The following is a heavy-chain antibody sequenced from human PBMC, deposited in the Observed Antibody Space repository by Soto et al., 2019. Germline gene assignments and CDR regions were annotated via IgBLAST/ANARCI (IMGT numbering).Heavy chain of an antibody. CDR1: GYTFTSYG. CDR2: ISAYNGNT. CDR3: ARAIPVVPAAQIQNWFDP. V-gene: IGHV1-18*01. J-gene: IGHJ5*02. D-gene: IGHD2-2*01. Sequence: ASVKVSCKASGYTFTSYGISWVRQAPGQGLEWMGWISAYNGNTNYAQKLQGRVTMTTDTSTSTAYMELRSLRSDDTAVYYCARAIPVVPAAQIQNWFDPWGQGTLVTVSS.